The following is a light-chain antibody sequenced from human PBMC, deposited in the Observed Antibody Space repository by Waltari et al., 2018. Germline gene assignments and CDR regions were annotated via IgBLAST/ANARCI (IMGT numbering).Light chain of an antibody. CDR3: QTWGTEGV. CDR2: LNSDASH. CDR1: LGHSRHA. V-gene: IGLV4-69*01. Sequence: QLVLTQSPPDSASLRASVTLTCPHSLGHSRHAIAWHQHQPEKDPRYLMKLNSDASHREGDGIPDRSSCCSSGAERYLTISSLQSEDESDYYCQTWGTEGVFGGGTKLTVL. J-gene: IGLJ2*01.